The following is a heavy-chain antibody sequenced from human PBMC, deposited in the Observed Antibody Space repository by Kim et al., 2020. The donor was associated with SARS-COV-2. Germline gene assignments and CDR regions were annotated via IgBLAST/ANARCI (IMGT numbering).Heavy chain of an antibody. Sequence: SETLSLTCTVSGGSISSGDYYWSWIRQPPGKGLEWIGYIYYSGSTYYNPSLKSRVTISVDTSKNQFSLKLSSVTAADTAVYYCAREGGDTAMVPGYYYYMDVWGKGTTVTVSS. CDR1: GGSISSGDYY. D-gene: IGHD5-18*01. CDR2: IYYSGST. V-gene: IGHV4-30-4*01. J-gene: IGHJ6*03. CDR3: AREGGDTAMVPGYYYYMDV.